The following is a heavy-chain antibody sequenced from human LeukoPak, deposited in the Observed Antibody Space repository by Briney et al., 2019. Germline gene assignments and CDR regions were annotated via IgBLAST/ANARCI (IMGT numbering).Heavy chain of an antibody. V-gene: IGHV4-59*12. J-gene: IGHJ5*02. CDR1: GGSISSYY. Sequence: SETLSLTCTVSGGSISSYYWSWIRQPPGKGLEWIGYIYYSGSTNYNPSLKSRVTISVDTSKNQFSLKLSSVTAADTAVYYCAREHLYCSSTSCYTGWFDPWGQGTLVTVSS. D-gene: IGHD2-2*02. CDR2: IYYSGST. CDR3: AREHLYCSSTSCYTGWFDP.